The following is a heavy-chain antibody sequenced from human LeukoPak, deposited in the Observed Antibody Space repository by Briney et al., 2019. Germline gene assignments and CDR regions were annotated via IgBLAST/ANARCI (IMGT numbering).Heavy chain of an antibody. Sequence: PVASVKVSCKASGYTFTNYYMHWVRQDPGQGLEWMGIINPSDGDTNYAQKFQGRVTMTRDTSTSTVYMELSSLRSEDTAVYYCARGARREITMIEGSWGQGTLVTVSS. CDR2: INPSDGDT. J-gene: IGHJ4*02. V-gene: IGHV1-46*01. CDR1: GYTFTNYY. D-gene: IGHD3-22*01. CDR3: ARGARREITMIEGS.